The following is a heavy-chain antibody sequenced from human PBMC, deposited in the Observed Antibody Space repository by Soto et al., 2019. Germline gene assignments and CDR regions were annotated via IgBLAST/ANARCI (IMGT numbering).Heavy chain of an antibody. V-gene: IGHV3-7*04. J-gene: IGHJ6*02. Sequence: QPGGSLRLSCAASGFTFSSYWMSWVRQAPGKGLQWVANIKQDGSEKYYVDSVKGRFTISRDNAKNSLYLQMNSLRAEDTAVYYCTRVGPFFSRDRYCSSTSCFYYYYYGMDVWGQGTTVTVSS. CDR3: TRVGPFFSRDRYCSSTSCFYYYYYGMDV. CDR1: GFTFSSYW. CDR2: IKQDGSEK. D-gene: IGHD2-2*01.